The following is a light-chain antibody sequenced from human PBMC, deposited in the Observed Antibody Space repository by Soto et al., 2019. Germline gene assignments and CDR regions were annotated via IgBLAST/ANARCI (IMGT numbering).Light chain of an antibody. CDR2: GAS. J-gene: IGKJ1*01. CDR3: QQYNNWPPAT. V-gene: IGKV3-15*01. Sequence: EIVMTQSPATLSVSPGERATLSCRASRTVNSNLAWYQQKPGQAPRLLIYGASTRATDIPARFSGSGSGTEFTLTISSLQSEDFAVYYCQQYNNWPPATFGQGTKVDIK. CDR1: RTVNSN.